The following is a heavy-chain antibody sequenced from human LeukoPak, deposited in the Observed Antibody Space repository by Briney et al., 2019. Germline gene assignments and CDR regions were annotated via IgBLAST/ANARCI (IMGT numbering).Heavy chain of an antibody. Sequence: SGGSLRLSCAASGFTFSGYAMSWVRQAPGKGLEWVSSISGSGGSTYYADSVKGRFTISRDNSKNTLYLQMNSLRAEDTAVYYCARYQKPGGDARAYFDYWGQGTLVTVSS. CDR2: ISGSGGST. J-gene: IGHJ4*02. CDR1: GFTFSGYA. V-gene: IGHV3-23*01. CDR3: ARYQKPGGDARAYFDY. D-gene: IGHD2-2*01.